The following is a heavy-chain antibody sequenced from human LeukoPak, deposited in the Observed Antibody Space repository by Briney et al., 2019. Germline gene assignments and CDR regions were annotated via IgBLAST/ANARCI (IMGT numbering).Heavy chain of an antibody. CDR2: TYYSGST. J-gene: IGHJ5*02. Sequence: PSETLSLTCTVSGGSISSSNYYWGWIRQPPGKGLEWISYTYYSGSTYYNPSLKSRVTISVDTSKNQFSLKLSSVTAADTAVYYCARREANWFDPWGQGYLVTVSS. CDR3: ARREANWFDP. V-gene: IGHV4-39*01. CDR1: GGSISSSNYY.